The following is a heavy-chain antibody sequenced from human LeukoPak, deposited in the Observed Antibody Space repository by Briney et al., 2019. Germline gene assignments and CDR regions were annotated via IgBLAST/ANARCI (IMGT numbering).Heavy chain of an antibody. D-gene: IGHD6-13*01. CDR3: VREDQLTAAGRIDY. V-gene: IGHV4-4*07. Sequence: SETLSLTCTVSGGSISSYYWSWIRQPAGKGLEWIGRIYTSGSTNYNPSLKSRVTMSVDTSKNQFSLELSSVTAADAAVYYCVREDQLTAAGRIDYWGQGTLVTVSS. J-gene: IGHJ4*02. CDR2: IYTSGST. CDR1: GGSISSYY.